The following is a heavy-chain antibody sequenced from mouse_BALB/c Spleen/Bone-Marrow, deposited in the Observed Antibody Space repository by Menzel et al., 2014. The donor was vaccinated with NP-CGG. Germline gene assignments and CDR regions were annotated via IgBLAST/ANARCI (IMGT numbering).Heavy chain of an antibody. D-gene: IGHD1-1*01. CDR1: GYSITSDYS. CDR2: ISYSGST. J-gene: IGHJ1*01. Sequence: EVQRVESGPGLVKPSQSLSLTCTVTGYSITSDYSWNWIRQFPGNKLEWMGYISYSGSTSYNPSLKSRISITRDTSKNQFFLQLNSVTTEDTATYHCARTTVASRYFDVWGAGTTVTVSS. CDR3: ARTTVASRYFDV. V-gene: IGHV3-2*02.